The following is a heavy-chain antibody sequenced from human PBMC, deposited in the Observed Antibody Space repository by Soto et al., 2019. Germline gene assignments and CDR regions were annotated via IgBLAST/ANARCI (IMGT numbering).Heavy chain of an antibody. D-gene: IGHD3-10*01. CDR2: IYHSGST. CDR3: ARARGSGSSVFDY. J-gene: IGHJ4*02. V-gene: IGHV4-30-2*01. Sequence: TLSLTCAVSGGSISSGGYSWSWIRQPPGKGLEWTGYIYHSGSTYYNPSLKSRVTISVDRSKNQFSLKLSSVTAADTAVYYCARARGSGSSVFDYWGQGTLVTSPQ. CDR1: GGSISSGGYS.